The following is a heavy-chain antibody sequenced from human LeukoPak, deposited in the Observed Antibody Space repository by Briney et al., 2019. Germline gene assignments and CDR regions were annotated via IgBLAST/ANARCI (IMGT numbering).Heavy chain of an antibody. CDR2: IYTGGNT. J-gene: IGHJ3*02. Sequence: GGSLRLSCAASGFAVNTNYMSWVRQAPGKGLEWVSVIYTGGNTFFADSVRGRFTISRDISKNTVNLQMNSLRAEDTAVYYCARDLISLGAFKAFDIWGQGTLVTVSS. CDR3: ARDLISLGAFKAFDI. V-gene: IGHV3-53*01. D-gene: IGHD3-10*01. CDR1: GFAVNTNY.